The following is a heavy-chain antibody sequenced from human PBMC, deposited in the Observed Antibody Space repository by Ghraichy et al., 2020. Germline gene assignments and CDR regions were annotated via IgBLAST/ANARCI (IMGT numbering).Heavy chain of an antibody. J-gene: IGHJ4*02. D-gene: IGHD3-16*01. Sequence: GGSLRLSCAATGFTFSSDAMSWVRQPPGKGLKWVSAISGSGGSTYYADSVKGRFTISRDNSKKTLYLQITSLRAEDTAVYYCAIYPFLWGDYWVQLTLVTASS. CDR2: ISGSGGST. V-gene: IGHV3-23*01. CDR3: AIYPFLWGDY. CDR1: GFTFSSDA.